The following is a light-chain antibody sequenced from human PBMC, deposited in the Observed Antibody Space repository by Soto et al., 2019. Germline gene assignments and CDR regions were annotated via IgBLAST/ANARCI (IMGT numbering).Light chain of an antibody. V-gene: IGKV1-39*01. CDR3: QQTSSAPFT. CDR1: QNINTY. CDR2: DAA. Sequence: DIQMTQSPYSLSAAVGDRVTIACRASQNINTYLNWYQQKPGKAPKLLIFDAASLQRGVPSRFRGGGSRTDFILTITSLQPEDFATYYCQQTSSAPFTFGPGTKVDIK. J-gene: IGKJ3*01.